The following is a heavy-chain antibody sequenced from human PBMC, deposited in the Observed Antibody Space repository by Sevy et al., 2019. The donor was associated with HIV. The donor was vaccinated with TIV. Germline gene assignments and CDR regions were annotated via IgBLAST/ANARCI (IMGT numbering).Heavy chain of an antibody. J-gene: IGHJ5*02. CDR1: DGSFSGYY. V-gene: IGHV4-34*01. CDR2: INESGII. D-gene: IGHD2-2*01. Sequence: SETLSLTCAVHDGSFSGYYWNWIRPLPGKGLEWIGEINESGIIYYNPSLKSRVTISVDTSKKQFSLKLNSVTAADTAVCFCARSPPVVVVPGAPSWFDPWGQGTLVTVSS. CDR3: ARSPPVVVVPGAPSWFDP.